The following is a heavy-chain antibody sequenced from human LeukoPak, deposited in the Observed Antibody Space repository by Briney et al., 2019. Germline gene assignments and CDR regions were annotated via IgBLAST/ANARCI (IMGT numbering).Heavy chain of an antibody. CDR1: GFTVSSNY. D-gene: IGHD6-6*01. CDR3: ANTHCDSSPIVWNF. Sequence: GGSLRLSCAASGFTVSSNYMSWVRQAPGKGLEWVSGLSDAGVRIFYADSVRGRFTVSRDNSKNTLYLQMDSLRAEDTAVYYCANTHCDSSPIVWNFWGQGTLVTVSS. J-gene: IGHJ4*02. V-gene: IGHV3-53*01. CDR2: SDAGVRI.